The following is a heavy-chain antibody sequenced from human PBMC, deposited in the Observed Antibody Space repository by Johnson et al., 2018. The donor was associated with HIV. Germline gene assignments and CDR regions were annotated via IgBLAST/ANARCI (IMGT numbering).Heavy chain of an antibody. CDR2: IKRKMEGEAT. D-gene: IGHD3-16*02. V-gene: IGHV3-15*01. Sequence: VQLVESGGGLVKPGGSLRLSCAASGFTFSNVWMSWVRQAPGKGLEWVGRIKRKMEGEATDYAAPVKGRFTISRDDSKNTLFLQMSSRKTDDTAVYYCTTAIVIDAFDIWGQGTMVTVSS. CDR3: TTAIVIDAFDI. J-gene: IGHJ3*02. CDR1: GFTFSNVW.